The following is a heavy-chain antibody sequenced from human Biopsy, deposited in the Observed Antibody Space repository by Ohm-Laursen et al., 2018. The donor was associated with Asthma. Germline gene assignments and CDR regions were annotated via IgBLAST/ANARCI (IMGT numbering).Heavy chain of an antibody. CDR2: VENTGNA. CDR1: GGSFRGYY. D-gene: IGHD3-22*01. V-gene: IGHV4-34*01. Sequence: TLSLTCAVYGGSFRGYYWTWIRQPPGTGLEWIGEVENTGNANYNPSLKRRVTISVDTTKNQFSLKLNSGAAADTAVCYCARGFRDISMAVLVITSDQMHFDYWGQGALVSVSS. J-gene: IGHJ4*02. CDR3: ARGFRDISMAVLVITSDQMHFDY.